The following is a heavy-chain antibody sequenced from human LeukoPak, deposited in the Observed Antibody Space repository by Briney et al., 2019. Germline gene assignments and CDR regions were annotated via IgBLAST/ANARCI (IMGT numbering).Heavy chain of an antibody. Sequence: PSETLSLTCTVSGGSISSSSYYWGWIRQPPGKGLEWVGSIYYSGSTYYNPSLKSRVTISVDTSKNQFSLKLSSVTAADTAVYYCARGWFDPWGQGTLVTVSS. CDR1: GGSISSSSYY. CDR2: IYYSGST. CDR3: ARGWFDP. V-gene: IGHV4-39*01. J-gene: IGHJ5*02.